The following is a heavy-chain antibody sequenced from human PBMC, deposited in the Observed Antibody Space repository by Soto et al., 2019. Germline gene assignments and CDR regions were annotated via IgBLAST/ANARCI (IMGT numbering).Heavy chain of an antibody. CDR2: INEDGGEI. V-gene: IGHV3-7*03. CDR3: ARDVGPNTLDY. Sequence: EVQLVESGGGLVQPGGSLRLSCEASGFIFRTSWMTWVRQPPGKGLEWVASINEDGGEIYYVGSVRGRFTVSRDNAKNALYLQMNILRAEDTAVYYCARDVGPNTLDYWGQGTLVTVSS. CDR1: GFIFRTSW. J-gene: IGHJ4*02.